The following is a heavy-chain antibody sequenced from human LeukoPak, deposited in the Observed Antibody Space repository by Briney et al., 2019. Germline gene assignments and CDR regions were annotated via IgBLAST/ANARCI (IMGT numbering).Heavy chain of an antibody. CDR1: GGSFSGYY. D-gene: IGHD5-24*01. CDR2: INHSGST. CDR3: ARDRDYYYYMDV. J-gene: IGHJ6*03. V-gene: IGHV4-34*01. Sequence: SETLSLTCAVYGGSFSGYYWSWIRQPPGKGLEWIGEINHSGSTNYNPSLKSRVTISVDTSKNQFSLKLSSVTAADTAVYYCARDRDYYYYMDVWGKGTTVTVSS.